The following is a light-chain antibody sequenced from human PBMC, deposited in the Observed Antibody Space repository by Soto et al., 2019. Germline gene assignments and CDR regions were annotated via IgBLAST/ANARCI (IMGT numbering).Light chain of an antibody. CDR3: QQYYNWPRT. V-gene: IGKV3-15*01. J-gene: IGKJ1*01. CDR1: QSVSSN. Sequence: EIVLTQSPGTLSLSPGERATLPCRASQSVSSNLAWYQHKPGQAPRXLTYGASTRATGIPARFSGSGSGTELTITISSLQPEDFEVYYCQQYYNWPRTFGQGTKVDIK. CDR2: GAS.